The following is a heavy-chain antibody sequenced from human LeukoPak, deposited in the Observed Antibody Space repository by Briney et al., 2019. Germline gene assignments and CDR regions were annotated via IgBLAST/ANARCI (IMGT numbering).Heavy chain of an antibody. Sequence: GGSLRLSCAASGFTFSSYAVSWVRQAPRKGLEWVSAISGSGGSTYYADSVKGRFTISRDNSKNTLYLQMNSLRAEDTAVYYCAKALLGIAATATFDYWGQGTLVTVSS. J-gene: IGHJ4*02. CDR1: GFTFSSYA. CDR3: AKALLGIAATATFDY. V-gene: IGHV3-23*01. CDR2: ISGSGGST. D-gene: IGHD6-13*01.